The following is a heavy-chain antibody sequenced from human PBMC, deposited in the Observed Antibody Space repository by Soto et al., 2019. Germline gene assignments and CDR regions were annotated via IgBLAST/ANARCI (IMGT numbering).Heavy chain of an antibody. Sequence: SATLSLTCSVSGGSISPYFWTWVRQAPGKGLEWIGYISYSGSTNYNPSLKSRVTISVDTSKNQFSLKLTSVTAADTAVYYCARDRAAVASTFDYWGPGTLVTVSS. CDR1: GGSISPYF. CDR2: ISYSGST. J-gene: IGHJ4*02. D-gene: IGHD6-13*01. CDR3: ARDRAAVASTFDY. V-gene: IGHV4-59*12.